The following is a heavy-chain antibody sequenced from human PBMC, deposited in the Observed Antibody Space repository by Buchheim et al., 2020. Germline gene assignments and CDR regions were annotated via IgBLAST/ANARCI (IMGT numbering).Heavy chain of an antibody. J-gene: IGHJ6*02. Sequence: EVQLLESGGGLVHPGGSLRLSCAASGFTFDNFDMSWVRQAPGTGLEWVSGISSSGPSTYYADSVKGWFSLSRDNSKKTLYLEMDSLRAEDSAVYYCAKDQMGNYYVGMDAWGQGTT. CDR2: ISSSGPST. V-gene: IGHV3-23*01. CDR3: AKDQMGNYYVGMDA. CDR1: GFTFDNFD. D-gene: IGHD3-16*01.